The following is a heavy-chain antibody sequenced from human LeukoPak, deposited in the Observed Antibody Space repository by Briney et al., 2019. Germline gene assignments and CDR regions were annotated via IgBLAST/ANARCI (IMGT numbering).Heavy chain of an antibody. CDR2: IRYDGSNK. Sequence: GGSLRLSCVASGFTYSHNGMHWVRQAPGKGLEWVAFIRYDGSNKYYADSVKGRFTISRDNSKNTVYLQMNSLRAEDTAVYYCAKDRGLVGTIDCWGQGTLVTVSS. CDR1: GFTYSHNG. V-gene: IGHV3-30*02. D-gene: IGHD1-26*01. CDR3: AKDRGLVGTIDC. J-gene: IGHJ4*02.